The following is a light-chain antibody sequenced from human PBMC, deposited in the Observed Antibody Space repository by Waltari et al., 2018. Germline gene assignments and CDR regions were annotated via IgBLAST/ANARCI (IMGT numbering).Light chain of an antibody. J-gene: IGKJ4*01. CDR3: QQYYRVPLT. CDR2: WAS. V-gene: IGKV4-1*01. CDR1: QGILGGSNNRNS. Sequence: DIVMTQSPDSLAVSLGERATINLQSSQGILGGSNNRNSLSWYQQKPGQSPNLLIYWASTRESGVPDRFSGSGSGTDFSLTISSLQAEDVAVYYCQQYYRVPLTFGGGTKIEIK.